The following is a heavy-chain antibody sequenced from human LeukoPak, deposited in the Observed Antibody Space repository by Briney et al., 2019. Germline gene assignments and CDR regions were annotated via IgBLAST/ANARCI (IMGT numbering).Heavy chain of an antibody. Sequence: SVRGRFTISRDNAKNSLYLQMNSLRAEDTAVYYCARDSVTMVREALFDLWGRGTLVTVSS. V-gene: IGHV3-21*01. J-gene: IGHJ2*01. D-gene: IGHD3-10*01. CDR3: ARDSVTMVREALFDL.